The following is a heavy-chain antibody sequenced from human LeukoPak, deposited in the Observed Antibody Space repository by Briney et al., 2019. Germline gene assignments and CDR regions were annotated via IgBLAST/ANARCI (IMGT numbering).Heavy chain of an antibody. J-gene: IGHJ6*03. V-gene: IGHV3-11*04. CDR2: ISSSGSTI. D-gene: IGHD3-3*01. CDR3: SKSGYPYYYYYYMDV. Sequence: PGGSLRLSCAASGFTFSDYYMSWIRQAPGKGLEWVSYISSSGSTIYYADSVKGRFTISRDNAKNSLYLQMNSLRAEDTAVYYCSKSGYPYYYYYYMDVWGKGTTVTVSS. CDR1: GFTFSDYY.